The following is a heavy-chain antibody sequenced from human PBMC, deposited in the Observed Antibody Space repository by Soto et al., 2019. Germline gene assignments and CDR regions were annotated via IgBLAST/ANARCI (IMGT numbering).Heavy chain of an antibody. Sequence: QVPLVESGGGVVQPGRSLRLSCAASGFTFSSYGMHWVRQAPGKGLEWVAVISYDGSNKYYADSVKGRFTISRDNSKNTLYLQMNSLRAEDTAVYYCARCSGGSCYHGDYYGMDVWGQGTTVTVSS. CDR2: ISYDGSNK. V-gene: IGHV3-30*03. CDR3: ARCSGGSCYHGDYYGMDV. J-gene: IGHJ6*02. CDR1: GFTFSSYG. D-gene: IGHD2-15*01.